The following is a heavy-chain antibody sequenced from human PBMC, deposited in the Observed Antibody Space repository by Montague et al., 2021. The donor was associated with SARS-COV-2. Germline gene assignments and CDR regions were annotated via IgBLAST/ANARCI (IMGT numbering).Heavy chain of an antibody. Sequence: SETLSTCGVYGGSFGDDHWSWIRQPPGKGLEWIGDIKQSGSTNYNPSLKSRVTISVDTSRNQFSLKLTSVTAADTAVYFCARGHLSVSMIVVVFTSASYYFDYWGQGALVTVSS. CDR3: ARGHLSVSMIVVVFTSASYYFDY. CDR1: GGSFGDDH. V-gene: IGHV4-34*01. J-gene: IGHJ4*02. D-gene: IGHD3-22*01. CDR2: IKQSGST.